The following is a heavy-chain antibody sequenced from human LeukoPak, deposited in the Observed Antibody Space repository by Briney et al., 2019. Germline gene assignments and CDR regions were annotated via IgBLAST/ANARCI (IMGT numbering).Heavy chain of an antibody. D-gene: IGHD1-26*01. CDR1: GFTFTNYV. CDR3: ARAAPYSGSSQLDY. Sequence: GGSLRLSCATSGFTFTNYVMTWVRQTPGKGLQWVSAISGSGGATFYADSVKGRFTISRDISKNTLYLQMNSLRAEDTAVYYCARAAPYSGSSQLDYWGQGTLVTVSS. J-gene: IGHJ4*02. V-gene: IGHV3-23*01. CDR2: ISGSGGAT.